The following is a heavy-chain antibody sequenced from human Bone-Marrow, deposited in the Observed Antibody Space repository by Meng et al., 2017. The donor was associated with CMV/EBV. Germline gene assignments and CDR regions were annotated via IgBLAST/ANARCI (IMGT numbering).Heavy chain of an antibody. Sequence: SETLSLTCTVSGASIRGYYWSWIRQPPGKGLEWIGYIVDSGNTNYIPSLKSRLTMSVDTSKNQFSLELSSVTAADTAVYYCARGDFWSGYYDYYYYYGMNVWGQGPTVTVSS. CDR1: GASIRGYY. V-gene: IGHV4-59*01. CDR2: IVDSGNT. CDR3: ARGDFWSGYYDYYYYYGMNV. J-gene: IGHJ6*02. D-gene: IGHD3-3*01.